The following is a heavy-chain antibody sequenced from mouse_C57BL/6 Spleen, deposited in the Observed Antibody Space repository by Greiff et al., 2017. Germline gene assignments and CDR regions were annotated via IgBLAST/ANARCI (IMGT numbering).Heavy chain of an antibody. CDR3: ARKGFTTVADFDY. Sequence: QVQLQQPGAELVRPGSSVKLSCKASGYTFTSYWMDWVKQRPGQGLEWIGNIYPSDSETHYNQKFKDKATLTVDKSSSTAYMQLSSLTSEDSAVYYCARKGFTTVADFDYGGQGTTLTVSS. D-gene: IGHD1-1*01. V-gene: IGHV1-61*01. CDR1: GYTFTSYW. CDR2: IYPSDSET. J-gene: IGHJ2*01.